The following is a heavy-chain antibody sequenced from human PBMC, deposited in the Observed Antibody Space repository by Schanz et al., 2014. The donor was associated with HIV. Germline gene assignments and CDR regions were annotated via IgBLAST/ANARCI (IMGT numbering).Heavy chain of an antibody. CDR3: ARPTGAQYFDL. CDR2: INGDGSTT. V-gene: IGHV3-74*01. Sequence: EVQLVESGGGLVQPGGSQRLSCAASGFTFSNYWMNWARQAPGKGLVWVSRINGDGSTTSYADSVKGRFTISRDNAKNTLYLQLNSLRAEDTAVYYCARPTGAQYFDLWGRGTLVTVSS. D-gene: IGHD7-27*01. CDR1: GFTFSNYW. J-gene: IGHJ2*01.